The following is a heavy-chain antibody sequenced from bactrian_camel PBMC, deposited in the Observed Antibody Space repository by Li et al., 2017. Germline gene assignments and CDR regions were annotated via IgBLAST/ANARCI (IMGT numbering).Heavy chain of an antibody. CDR1: GYSSIVNC. Sequence: HVQLVESGGGSVDAGGSLRLSCAASGYSSIVNCMGWYRQGIGEEREGVAAIFTSDDSTYYTDSVKGRFTISRENDKNTVYLQMNNLKPEDTAMYYCAADFNCSGGYCYCPFSDFGYWGQGTQVTVS. V-gene: IGHV3S53*01. D-gene: IGHD2*01. CDR2: IFTSDDST. CDR3: AADFNCSGGYCYCPFSDFGY. J-gene: IGHJ6*01.